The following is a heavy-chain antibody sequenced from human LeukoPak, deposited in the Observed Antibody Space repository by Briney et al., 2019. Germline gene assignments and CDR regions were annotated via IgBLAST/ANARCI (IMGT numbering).Heavy chain of an antibody. J-gene: IGHJ3*02. CDR2: IYYSGST. Sequence: PSETLSLTCTLWGGSLSTGSSYWGWIRQPPGKGLEWIGSIYYSGSTYYNPSLKSRVTISVDTSTNQFSLKLSSVSALGTAVYYRARGLGEGAGSYYLVFNMGGQGTMVTVSS. CDR3: ARGLGEGAGSYYLVFNM. D-gene: IGHD3-10*01. V-gene: IGHV4-39*01. CDR1: GGSLSTGSSY.